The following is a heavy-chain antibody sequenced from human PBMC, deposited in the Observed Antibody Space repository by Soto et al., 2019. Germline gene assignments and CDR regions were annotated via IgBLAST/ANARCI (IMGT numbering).Heavy chain of an antibody. D-gene: IGHD4-17*01. CDR1: GFIFADFW. V-gene: IGHV5-51*01. CDR2: IHPGDSDT. Sequence: GESLKISCKGSGFIFADFWIGWVRQMPGKGPEWVGIIHPGDSDTRYSPSFQGQVTISADKSISTAYLQWSSLKASDTAMYYCARLMTTVTNWLYGMDVWGQGTTVTVSS. J-gene: IGHJ6*02. CDR3: ARLMTTVTNWLYGMDV.